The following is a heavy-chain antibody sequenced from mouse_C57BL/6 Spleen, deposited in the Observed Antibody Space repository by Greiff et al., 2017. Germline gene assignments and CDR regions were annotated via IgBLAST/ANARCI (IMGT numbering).Heavy chain of an antibody. CDR1: GYTFTSYW. CDR3: ARITTVVANYAMDY. D-gene: IGHD1-1*01. Sequence: QVQLQQPGAELVMPGASVKLSCKASGYTFTSYWMHWVKQRPGQGLEWIGEIDPSDSYTNYNQKFKGKSTLTVDKSSSTAYMQLSSLTSEDSAVYYCARITTVVANYAMDYCGQGTSVTVSS. J-gene: IGHJ4*01. CDR2: IDPSDSYT. V-gene: IGHV1-69*01.